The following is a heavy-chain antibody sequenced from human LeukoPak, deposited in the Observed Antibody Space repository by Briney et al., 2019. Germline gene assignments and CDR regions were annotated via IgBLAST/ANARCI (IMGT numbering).Heavy chain of an antibody. CDR2: ISYDGSSE. CDR1: GFTFSKFG. V-gene: IGHV3-30*18. J-gene: IGHJ4*02. Sequence: PGGSLRLSCAASGFTFSKFGMHWVRQAPGKGLEWVAVISYDGSSEYYGDSAKGRFTISRDNSKNTLHLQMNSLRVEDTAVYYCANLYGDYPDYWGQGTLVTVSS. D-gene: IGHD4-17*01. CDR3: ANLYGDYPDY.